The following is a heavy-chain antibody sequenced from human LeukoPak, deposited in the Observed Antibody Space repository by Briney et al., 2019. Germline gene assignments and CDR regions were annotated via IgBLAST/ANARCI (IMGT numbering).Heavy chain of an antibody. CDR3: AKGGSYLDAFDI. D-gene: IGHD1-26*01. CDR1: GFTFSSYW. J-gene: IGHJ3*02. CDR2: ISWNSGSI. Sequence: PGGSLRLSCAASGFTFSSYWMHWVRQAPGKGLEWVSGISWNSGSIGYADSVKGRFTISRDNAKNSLYLQMNSLRAEDTALYYCAKGGSYLDAFDIWGQGTMVTVSS. V-gene: IGHV3-9*01.